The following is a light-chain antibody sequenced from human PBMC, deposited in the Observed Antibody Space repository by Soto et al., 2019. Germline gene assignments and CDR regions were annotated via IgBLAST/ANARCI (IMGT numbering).Light chain of an antibody. CDR3: QVWDRESEHYV. Sequence: SYELAQPTSVSVALGQTARIPCGGTNIGSKSVHWYQQRPGQAPVMVVYDDSDRPSGIPERFSGSNSGDTATLSISRVEAGDEADYYCQVWDRESEHYVFGTGTKVTVL. J-gene: IGLJ1*01. V-gene: IGLV3-21*02. CDR1: NIGSKS. CDR2: DDS.